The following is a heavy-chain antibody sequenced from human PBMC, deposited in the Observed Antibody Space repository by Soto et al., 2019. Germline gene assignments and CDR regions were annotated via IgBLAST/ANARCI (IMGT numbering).Heavy chain of an antibody. D-gene: IGHD6-13*01. CDR1: GFTFSSYG. Sequence: PGGSLRLSCAASGFTFSSYGMHWVRQGPGKGLEGVAVISYDGSNKYYADSVKGRFTIARDNSKHTLYLQMNSLRAEDTAVYYCAKSFHSSSWPFYYYYYGTDV. V-gene: IGHV3-30*18. CDR2: ISYDGSNK. J-gene: IGHJ6*01. CDR3: AKSFHSSSWPFYYYYYGTDV.